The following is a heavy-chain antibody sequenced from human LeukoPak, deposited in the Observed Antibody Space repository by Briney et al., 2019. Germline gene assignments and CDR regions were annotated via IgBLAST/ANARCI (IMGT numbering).Heavy chain of an antibody. CDR2: INPNSGGT. CDR3: ARVNILTGYPYYYYGMDV. D-gene: IGHD3-9*01. J-gene: IGHJ6*02. CDR1: GYTFTGYY. Sequence: ASVKVSCKASGYTFTGYYMHWVRQAPGQGLEWMGWINPNSGGTNYALKFQGRVTMTRDTSISTAYMELSRLRSDDTAVYYCARVNILTGYPYYYYGMDVWGQGTTVTVSS. V-gene: IGHV1-2*02.